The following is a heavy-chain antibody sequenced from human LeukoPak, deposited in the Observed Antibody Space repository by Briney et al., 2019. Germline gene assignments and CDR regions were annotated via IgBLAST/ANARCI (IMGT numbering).Heavy chain of an antibody. D-gene: IGHD6-13*01. CDR3: ARDPTIAAADLYFDY. J-gene: IGHJ4*02. Sequence: ASVKVSCKASGYTFTSYYMHWVRQAPGQGLDWMAIINPSGGSTSYAQKFQGRVTMTRDTSTSTVYMELSSLRSEDTAVYYCARDPTIAAADLYFDYWGQGTLVTVSS. CDR1: GYTFTSYY. V-gene: IGHV1-46*01. CDR2: INPSGGST.